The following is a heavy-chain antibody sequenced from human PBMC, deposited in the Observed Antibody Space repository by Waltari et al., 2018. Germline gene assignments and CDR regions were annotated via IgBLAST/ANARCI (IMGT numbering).Heavy chain of an antibody. V-gene: IGHV4-59*01. D-gene: IGHD6-13*01. CDR3: ARVSSSWYRMVDY. Sequence: QVQLQESGPGLVKPSETLSLTCPVSGGSISSYYWSWIRQTPGKGLEWIGYIYSSGSTNYNPSLKSRVTISVDTSKNQFSLKLSSVTAADTAVYYCARVSSSWYRMVDYWGQGTLVTVSS. J-gene: IGHJ4*02. CDR2: IYSSGST. CDR1: GGSISSYY.